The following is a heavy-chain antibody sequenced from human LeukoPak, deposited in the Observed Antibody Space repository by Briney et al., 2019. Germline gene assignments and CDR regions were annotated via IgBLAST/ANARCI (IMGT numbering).Heavy chain of an antibody. CDR1: GFTFSSYA. CDR2: ISGSGGST. V-gene: IGHV3-23*01. CDR3: AKSGPIQWGYDYVGWFDP. D-gene: IGHD5-12*01. Sequence: GGSLRLSCAASGFTFSSYAMSWVRQAPGKGLERVSAISGSGGSTYYADSVKGRFTISRDNSKNTLYLQMNSLRAEDTAVYYCAKSGPIQWGYDYVGWFDPWGQGTLVTVSS. J-gene: IGHJ5*02.